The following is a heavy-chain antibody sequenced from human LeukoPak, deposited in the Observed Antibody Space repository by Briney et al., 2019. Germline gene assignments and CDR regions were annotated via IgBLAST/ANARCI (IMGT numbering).Heavy chain of an antibody. Sequence: PGGSLRLSCGVSGFIVSSNYMSWVRQAPGKGLEWVSAISGSGGSTYYADSVKGRFTISRDNSKNTLYLQMNSLRAEDTAVYYCAKRGQQRGFDYWGQGTLVTVSS. CDR3: AKRGQQRGFDY. CDR1: GFIVSSNY. CDR2: ISGSGGST. D-gene: IGHD6-13*01. V-gene: IGHV3-23*01. J-gene: IGHJ4*02.